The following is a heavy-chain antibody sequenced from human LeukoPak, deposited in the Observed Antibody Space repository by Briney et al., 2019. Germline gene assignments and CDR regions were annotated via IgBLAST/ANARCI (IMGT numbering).Heavy chain of an antibody. CDR2: INPSGGST. CDR3: ARVIAAAGAFDI. Sequence: ASVKVSCKASGYTFTSYYMHWVRQAPGQGLEWMGIINPSGGSTSYAQKFQGRVTMTRDTSTSTVYMELSSLRPEDTAVYYCARVIAAAGAFDIWGQGTMVTVSS. V-gene: IGHV1-46*01. J-gene: IGHJ3*02. CDR1: GYTFTSYY. D-gene: IGHD6-13*01.